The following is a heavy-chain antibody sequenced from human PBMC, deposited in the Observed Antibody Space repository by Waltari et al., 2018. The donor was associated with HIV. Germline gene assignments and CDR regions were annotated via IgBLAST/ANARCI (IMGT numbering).Heavy chain of an antibody. D-gene: IGHD5-18*01. J-gene: IGHJ6*03. V-gene: IGHV1-18*01. CDR3: ARHTAMDYFYYYYMDV. Sequence: QVQLVQSETEVKKPGASVKVSCKASGYTFTTYGISWVRQAPGQGLEWMGWVSTNNGNTNYAQNFRARVTMTTDKSTSTAYMELRSLRSDDTAVYYCARHTAMDYFYYYYMDVWGKGTTVTVSS. CDR2: VSTNNGNT. CDR1: GYTFTTYG.